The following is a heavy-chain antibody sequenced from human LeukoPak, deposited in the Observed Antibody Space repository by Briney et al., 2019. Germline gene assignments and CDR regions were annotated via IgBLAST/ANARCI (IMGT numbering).Heavy chain of an antibody. V-gene: IGHV3-7*01. CDR2: IRQDGSVQ. J-gene: IGHJ4*02. Sequence: GGSLRLSCAASGFTFSSYWMSWVRQAPGKGLEWVANIRQDGSVQNYVDSVKGRFTISRDNPKNSVYLQMSSLRAEDTAVYYCLVTTRSRGFDYWGRGTLVTVP. CDR1: GFTFSSYW. D-gene: IGHD1/OR15-1a*01. CDR3: LVTTRSRGFDY.